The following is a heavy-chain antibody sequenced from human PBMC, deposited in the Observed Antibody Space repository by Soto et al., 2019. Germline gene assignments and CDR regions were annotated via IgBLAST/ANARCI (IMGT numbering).Heavy chain of an antibody. Sequence: PGESLKISCAASGFTFSSYWMHWVRQAPVKGLVWVSRINSDGSSTSYAGSVKGRFTISRDNAKNTLYLQMNSLRAEDTAVYYCVRTSLVVAAATREDYWGQGTLVTVSS. D-gene: IGHD2-15*01. CDR2: INSDGSST. CDR3: VRTSLVVAAATREDY. CDR1: GFTFSSYW. J-gene: IGHJ4*02. V-gene: IGHV3-74*01.